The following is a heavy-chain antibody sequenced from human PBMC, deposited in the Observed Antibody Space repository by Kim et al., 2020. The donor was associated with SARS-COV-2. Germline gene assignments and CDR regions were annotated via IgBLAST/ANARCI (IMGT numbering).Heavy chain of an antibody. J-gene: IGHJ4*02. Sequence: SGKGRITINADTSKNQFSLLLNSVTPEDTAVYYCARDFRIPDSGYDSGFDYWGQGTLVTVSS. V-gene: IGHV6-1*01. CDR3: ARDFRIPDSGYDSGFDY. D-gene: IGHD5-12*01.